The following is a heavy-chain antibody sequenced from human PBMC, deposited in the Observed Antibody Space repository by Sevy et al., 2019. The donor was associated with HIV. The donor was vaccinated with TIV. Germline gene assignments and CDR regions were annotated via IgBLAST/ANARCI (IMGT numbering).Heavy chain of an antibody. J-gene: IGHJ4*02. CDR1: GFSFRRYA. CDR3: ARDGGGDYFDY. CDR2: LSYDGRNE. D-gene: IGHD3-10*01. V-gene: IGHV3-30*04. Sequence: GGSLRLTCEASGFSFRRYAMHWVRRAPGKGLEWLTVLSYDGRNEDYVDSVKGRFTISRDNSKNTLYLQMNSLRPEDTAIYYCARDGGGDYFDYWGQGTLVTVSS.